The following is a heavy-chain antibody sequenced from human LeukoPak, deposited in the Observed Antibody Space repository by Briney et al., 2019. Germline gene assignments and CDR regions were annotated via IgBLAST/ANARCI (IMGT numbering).Heavy chain of an antibody. CDR2: IVGSGDEA. V-gene: IGHV3-23*01. D-gene: IGHD6-19*01. CDR3: ARGDGRGWLVDY. Sequence: GGSLRLVWAGSGFTFSGYSVTWVRPAPGEGLGWVSSIVGSGDEALYADSGKGRFTMSRDNSKNTAWLQMSGLRAEDTAVYYCARGDGRGWLVDYWGQGTLGTVSS. J-gene: IGHJ4*02. CDR1: GFTFSGYS.